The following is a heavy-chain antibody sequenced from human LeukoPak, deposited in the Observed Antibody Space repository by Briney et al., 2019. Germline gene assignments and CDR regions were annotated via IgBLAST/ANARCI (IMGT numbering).Heavy chain of an antibody. CDR3: ARGLRWQLWSLDY. CDR2: IYYSGST. CDR1: GGSISSSSYY. V-gene: IGHV4-31*03. Sequence: SETLSLTCTVSGGSISSSSYYWGWIRQPPGKGLEWIGYIYYSGSTYYNPSLKSRVTISVDTSKNQFSLKLSSVTAADTAVYYCARGLRWQLWSLDYWGQGTLVTVSS. D-gene: IGHD5-18*01. J-gene: IGHJ4*02.